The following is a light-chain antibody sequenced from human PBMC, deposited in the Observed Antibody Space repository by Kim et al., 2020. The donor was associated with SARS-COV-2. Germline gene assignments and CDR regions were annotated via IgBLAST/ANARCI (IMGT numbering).Light chain of an antibody. CDR3: HQYTRSPYS. J-gene: IGKJ2*03. V-gene: IGKV3-20*01. CDR2: DAS. Sequence: LAPGERAPLPRRGKQRISSNHLAWYQHKPGQAPRPLIHDASNRANGIPDRFSGSGSGTDFTLTISRLEPEDFAVYYCHQYTRSPYSFGQGTKLEI. CDR1: QRISSNH.